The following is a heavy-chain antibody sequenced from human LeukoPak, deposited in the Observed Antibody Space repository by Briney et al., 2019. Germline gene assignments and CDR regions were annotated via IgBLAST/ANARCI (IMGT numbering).Heavy chain of an antibody. J-gene: IGHJ4*02. CDR3: ARDPQLLWFGEYFGHFDY. D-gene: IGHD3-10*01. CDR2: ISYGGSNK. CDR1: GFTLSTYA. V-gene: IGHV3-30-3*01. Sequence: PGGSLRLSCAASGFTLSTYAMHWVRQAPGKGLEWVAVISYGGSNKYYADSVKGRFTISRDNSKNTLYLQMNSLRVEDTAVYYCARDPQLLWFGEYFGHFDYWGQGTLVTVSS.